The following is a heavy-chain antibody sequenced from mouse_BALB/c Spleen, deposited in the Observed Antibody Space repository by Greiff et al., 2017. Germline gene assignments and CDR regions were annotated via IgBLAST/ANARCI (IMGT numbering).Heavy chain of an antibody. CDR3: ARSDYYRYDSAMDY. D-gene: IGHD2-14*01. CDR1: GFTFSSFG. V-gene: IGHV5-17*02. Sequence: EVKLVESGGGLVQPGGSRKLSCAASGFTFSSFGMHWVRQAPEKGLEWVAYISSGSSTIYYADTVKGRFTISRDNPKNTLFLQMTSLRSEDTAMYYCARSDYYRYDSAMDYWGQGTSVTVSS. CDR2: ISSGSSTI. J-gene: IGHJ4*01.